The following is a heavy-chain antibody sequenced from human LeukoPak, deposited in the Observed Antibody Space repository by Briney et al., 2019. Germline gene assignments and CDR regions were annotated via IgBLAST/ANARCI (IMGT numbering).Heavy chain of an antibody. V-gene: IGHV1-69*05. CDR2: IIPIFGTA. CDR1: GGTFSSYA. J-gene: IGHJ3*02. D-gene: IGHD3-22*01. CDR3: ARDMAESTWYDGSGALAFDI. Sequence: ASVKVSCKASGGTFSSYAISWVRQAPGQGLEWMGRIIPIFGTANYAQKFQGRVTITTDESTSTAYMELSSLRSEDTAVYYCARDMAESTWYDGSGALAFDIWGQGTMVTVSS.